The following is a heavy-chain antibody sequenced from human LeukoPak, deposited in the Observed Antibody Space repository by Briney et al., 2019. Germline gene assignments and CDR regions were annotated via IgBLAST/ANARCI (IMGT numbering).Heavy chain of an antibody. CDR2: ISGSGGST. Sequence: GGSLRLSCAASGFTFSSYAMSWVRQAPGKGLEWVSAISGSGGSTYYADSVKGRFTISRDNSNNPLFLHLNSLRGEDTAVYYCTRNSGWYGLSWGQGTLVTVSS. V-gene: IGHV3-23*01. D-gene: IGHD6-19*01. CDR3: TRNSGWYGLS. CDR1: GFTFSSYA. J-gene: IGHJ1*01.